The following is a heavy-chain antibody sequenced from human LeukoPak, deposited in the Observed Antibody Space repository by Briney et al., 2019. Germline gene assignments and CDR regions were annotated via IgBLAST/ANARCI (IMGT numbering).Heavy chain of an antibody. CDR2: IHITSDWV. V-gene: IGHV3-21*01. CDR1: GFTFSAYN. CDR3: AVYSSSWYPFDY. J-gene: IGHJ4*02. Sequence: PGGSLRLSCAASGFTFSAYNMNWVRQAPGKGLEWVSSIHITSDWVYYADSVKGRFTISRDSAKNSMYLQMNSLRAEDTAVYYCAVYSSSWYPFDYWGQGTLVTVSS. D-gene: IGHD6-13*01.